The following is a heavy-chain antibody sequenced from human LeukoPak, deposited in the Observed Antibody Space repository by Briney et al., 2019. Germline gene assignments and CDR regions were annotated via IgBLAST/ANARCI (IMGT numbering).Heavy chain of an antibody. CDR2: INGNGGST. D-gene: IGHD5-12*01. V-gene: IGHV3-20*04. J-gene: IGHJ6*02. CDR1: GFTFEDHA. CDR3: AREGAGYRGYDYDYFYAMDV. Sequence: GGSLRLSCAASGFTFEDHAMNWVRQVPGKGLEWVSGINGNGGSTGYADPVKGRFTISRDNAKNSVYLQMSSLRAEDTALYYCAREGAGYRGYDYDYFYAMDVWGQGTTVTVSS.